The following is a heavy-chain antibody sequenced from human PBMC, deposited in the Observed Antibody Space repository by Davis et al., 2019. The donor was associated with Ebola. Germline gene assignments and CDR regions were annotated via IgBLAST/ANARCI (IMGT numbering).Heavy chain of an antibody. CDR1: GGSFSGYY. V-gene: IGHV4-34*01. Sequence: MPLETLSLTCAVYGGSFSGYYWSWIRQPPGKGLEWIGEINHSGGTNYNPSLKSRVTISVDTSKNQFSLKLSSVTTADTAVYYCARFSSSVRSGYYGYFDFWGQGTLVTVSS. CDR3: ARFSSSVRSGYYGYFDF. J-gene: IGHJ4*02. D-gene: IGHD3-3*01. CDR2: INHSGGT.